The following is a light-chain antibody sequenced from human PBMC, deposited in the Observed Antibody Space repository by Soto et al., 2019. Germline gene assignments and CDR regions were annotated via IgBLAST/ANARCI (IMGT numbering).Light chain of an antibody. V-gene: IGKV3-20*01. CDR3: QQYGNSPTGT. CDR2: GAS. J-gene: IGKJ1*01. Sequence: EIVLTQSPGALSLSPGERATLSCRASQSISSSGYLAWYQQKPGQAPRLLIYGASTRAPGIPDRFSGSGYGTDFTLTISRLEPEDFAVYYCQQYGNSPTGTFGQGAKVEIK. CDR1: QSISSSGY.